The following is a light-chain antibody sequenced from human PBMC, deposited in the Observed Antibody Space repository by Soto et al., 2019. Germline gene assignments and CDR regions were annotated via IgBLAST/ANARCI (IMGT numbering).Light chain of an antibody. V-gene: IGKV3-15*01. CDR3: QQYSHWRT. CDR1: QSVGSK. J-gene: IGKJ1*01. CDR2: DVS. Sequence: EIVLTQSPATVSVSPGETATLSCRASQSVGSKLAWYQQKPGQAPRLLIYDVSTRAAGFPARFSGSGSGTEFTLTIRSLQSEDFAVYYCQQYSHWRTFGQGTRVEI.